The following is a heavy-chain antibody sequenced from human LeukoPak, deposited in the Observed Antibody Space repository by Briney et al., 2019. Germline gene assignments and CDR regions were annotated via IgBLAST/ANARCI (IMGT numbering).Heavy chain of an antibody. Sequence: PSETLSLTCTVSGGSLSSYYWSWIRQPAGKGLEWIGRIYTSGSTNLNPSLKSRVTMSVDTSKNQFSLKLSSVTAADTAVYYCARATLYQQLGPLDAFDIWGQGTMVTVSS. CDR2: IYTSGST. V-gene: IGHV4-4*07. CDR3: ARATLYQQLGPLDAFDI. CDR1: GGSLSSYY. J-gene: IGHJ3*02. D-gene: IGHD6-13*01.